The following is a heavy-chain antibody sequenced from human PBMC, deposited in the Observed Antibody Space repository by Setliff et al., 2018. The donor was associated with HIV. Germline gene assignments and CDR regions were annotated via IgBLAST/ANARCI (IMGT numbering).Heavy chain of an antibody. CDR2: INPSGGST. CDR3: ARGRGRYYDSRSYLDY. Sequence: ASVKVSCKASGYTFTSYYIHWVRQAPGQGLEWMGRINPSGGSTSYAQKFQGRVTISRNTSISTAYMELSGLRSEDTAVYYCARGRGRYYDSRSYLDYWGQGTLVTVSS. J-gene: IGHJ4*02. D-gene: IGHD3-22*01. V-gene: IGHV1-46*01. CDR1: GYTFTSYY.